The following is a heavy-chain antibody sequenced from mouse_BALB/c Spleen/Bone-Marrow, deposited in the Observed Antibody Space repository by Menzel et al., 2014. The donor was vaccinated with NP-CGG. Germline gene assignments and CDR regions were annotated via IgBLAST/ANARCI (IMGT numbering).Heavy chain of an antibody. V-gene: IGHV1-7*01. CDR2: INPSTGYT. Sequence: QVQLQQSGAELAKPGASVKMSCKASGYTFTSYWMHWVKQRPGQGLEWIGYINPSTGYTEYNQKFKDKAALTADKSSSTAYMQLSSVTSEDSAVYYCARQITTVDYAMDYWGQGTSVTVSA. D-gene: IGHD1-1*01. J-gene: IGHJ4*01. CDR1: GYTFTSYW. CDR3: ARQITTVDYAMDY.